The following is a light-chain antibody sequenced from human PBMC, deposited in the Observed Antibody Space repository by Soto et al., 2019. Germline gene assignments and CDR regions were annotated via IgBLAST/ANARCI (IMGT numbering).Light chain of an antibody. Sequence: QSVLTQPASVSGSPGQSITISCVGTSGDIGDYNYVSWYQQHPGKVPKVIIYDVGNRPSGVSYRFSGTNSGNTASLTVSGLQAEDGADYYCCSYTRSGTLIFGTGTKVTVL. CDR3: CSYTRSGTLI. CDR1: SGDIGDYNY. V-gene: IGLV2-14*01. J-gene: IGLJ1*01. CDR2: DVG.